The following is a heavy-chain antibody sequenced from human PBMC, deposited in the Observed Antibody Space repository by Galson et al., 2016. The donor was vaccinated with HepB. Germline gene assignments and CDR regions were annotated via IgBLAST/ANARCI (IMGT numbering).Heavy chain of an antibody. D-gene: IGHD4-11*01. J-gene: IGHJ3*02. CDR3: AKDPSNLPADDAFDI. Sequence: SLRLSCAASGFTFSSYGMHWVRQAPGKGLEWVAVISYDGRNKYYADSVKGRFTISRDNFKNTLYLQMNSLKAEDTAVYYCAKDPSNLPADDAFDIWGQGTMVTVSS. CDR1: GFTFSSYG. V-gene: IGHV3-30*18. CDR2: ISYDGRNK.